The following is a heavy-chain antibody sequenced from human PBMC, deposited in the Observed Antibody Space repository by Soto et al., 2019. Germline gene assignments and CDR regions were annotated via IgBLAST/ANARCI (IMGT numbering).Heavy chain of an antibody. J-gene: IGHJ4*02. Sequence: PGGSLRLSCAASGFTFSNYAMNWVRQAPGKGLEWVSVISGSGGSTYYADSVKGRFTISRDNSKNTLYLQMNSLRAEDTAVYYCAKDGGQYYFDYWGQGTLVTVSS. CDR3: AKDGGQYYFDY. CDR2: ISGSGGST. D-gene: IGHD3-10*01. CDR1: GFTFSNYA. V-gene: IGHV3-23*01.